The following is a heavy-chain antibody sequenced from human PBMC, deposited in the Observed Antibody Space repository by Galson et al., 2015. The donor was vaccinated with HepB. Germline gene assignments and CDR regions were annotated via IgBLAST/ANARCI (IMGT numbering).Heavy chain of an antibody. Sequence: SLRLSCAASGFTFSSFSMSWVRQAPGKGLEWVSYISSSSSSIHYADFVKGRFTISRNNARNSLYLQLNSLRDEDTAVYYCTRDYYDSSGYHDYWGQGTLVTVSS. CDR2: ISSSSSSI. J-gene: IGHJ4*02. D-gene: IGHD3-22*01. V-gene: IGHV3-48*02. CDR3: TRDYYDSSGYHDY. CDR1: GFTFSSFS.